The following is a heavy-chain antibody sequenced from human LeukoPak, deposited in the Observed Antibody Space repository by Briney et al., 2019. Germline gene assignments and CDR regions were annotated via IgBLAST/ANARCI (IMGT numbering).Heavy chain of an antibody. D-gene: IGHD6-19*01. CDR3: ARAKWAVAGVSL. Sequence: ASVKVSCKASGYTFTGYYMHWVRQAPGQGLEWMRRINPNSGGTNYAQKFQGRVTMTRDTSISTAYMELSRLRSDDTAVYYCARAKWAVAGVSLWGPGILVTVSS. J-gene: IGHJ4*02. V-gene: IGHV1-2*06. CDR1: GYTFTGYY. CDR2: INPNSGGT.